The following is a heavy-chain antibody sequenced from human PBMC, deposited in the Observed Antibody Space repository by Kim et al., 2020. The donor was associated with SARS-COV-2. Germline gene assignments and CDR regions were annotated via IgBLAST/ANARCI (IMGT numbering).Heavy chain of an antibody. V-gene: IGHV4-4*02. Sequence: SETLSLTCAVSGGSISSSNWWSWVRQPPGKGLEWIGEIYHSGSTNYNPSLKSRVTISVAKSKNQFSLKLSSVTAADTAVYYCARGQITMVRGVNHYYGMDVWGQGTTVTVSS. D-gene: IGHD3-10*01. CDR2: IYHSGST. CDR1: GGSISSSNW. CDR3: ARGQITMVRGVNHYYGMDV. J-gene: IGHJ6*02.